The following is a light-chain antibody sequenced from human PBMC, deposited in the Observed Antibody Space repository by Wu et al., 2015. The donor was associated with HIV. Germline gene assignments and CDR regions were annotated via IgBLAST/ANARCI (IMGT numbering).Light chain of an antibody. CDR3: QQASSFPQT. CDR1: QNIGTS. J-gene: IGKJ1*01. CDR2: DTR. V-gene: IGKV1-12*01. Sequence: DIQMTQSPSYLSASVGDRINMTCRASQNIGTSLAWYQQSSGRAPKLLLYDTRRLQDAVPGRFEGTGSGTEFVLSIYDLQPEDFATYICQQASSFPQTFGPGTRV.